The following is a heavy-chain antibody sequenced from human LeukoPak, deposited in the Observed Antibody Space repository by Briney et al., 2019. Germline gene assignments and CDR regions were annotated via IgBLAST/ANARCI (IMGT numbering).Heavy chain of an antibody. V-gene: IGHV4-59*12. CDR1: GGSISSYY. Sequence: SETLSLTCTVSGGSISSYYWSWIRQPPGKGLEWIGYIYYNGNTNYSPSFKSRVTISVDTSKNQFSLKLSSVTAADTAVYYCARTYDSSGYLDYWGQGTLVTVSS. CDR3: ARTYDSSGYLDY. CDR2: IYYNGNT. J-gene: IGHJ4*02. D-gene: IGHD3-22*01.